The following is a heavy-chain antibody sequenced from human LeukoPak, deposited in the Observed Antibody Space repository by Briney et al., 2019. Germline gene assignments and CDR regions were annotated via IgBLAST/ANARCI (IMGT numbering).Heavy chain of an antibody. CDR2: IYYSGST. V-gene: IGHV4-59*01. CDR1: GGSISSYY. D-gene: IGHD1-26*01. J-gene: IGHJ6*02. CDR3: ARFGTFLGGGSYYGDYYYGMDV. Sequence: SETLSLTCTVSGGSISSYYWSWIRQPPGKGLEWIGYIYYSGSTNYNPSLKSRVTISVDTSKNQFSLKLSSVTAADTAVYYCARFGTFLGGGSYYGDYYYGMDVWGQGTTVTVSS.